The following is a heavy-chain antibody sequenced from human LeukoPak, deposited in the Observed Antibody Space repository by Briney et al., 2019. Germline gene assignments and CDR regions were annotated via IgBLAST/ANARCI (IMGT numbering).Heavy chain of an antibody. V-gene: IGHV3-74*01. J-gene: IGHJ4*02. CDR3: AKDHYWSIDY. CDR1: GFDFSSNW. CDR2: IKGDGIST. D-gene: IGHD3-3*01. Sequence: GGSLRLSCAASGFDFSSNWMHWVRHAPGQGLVWVSRIKGDGISTNYADSVKGRFTISRDIAKNTLYLQMNSLRAEDTDVYYCAKDHYWSIDYWGRGTLVTVSS.